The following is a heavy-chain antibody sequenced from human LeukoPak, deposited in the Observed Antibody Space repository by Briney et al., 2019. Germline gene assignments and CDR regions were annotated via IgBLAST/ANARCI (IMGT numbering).Heavy chain of an antibody. CDR3: ARSAGGYEDYYYYYGMDV. Sequence: GGSLRLSCAASGFTFSDYYMSWIRQAPGKGLEWVSYISSSGSTIYYADSVKGRFTISRDNAKNSLYLQMNSLRAKDTAVYYCARSAGGYEDYYYYYGMDVWGQGTTVTVSS. J-gene: IGHJ6*02. D-gene: IGHD5-12*01. V-gene: IGHV3-11*01. CDR1: GFTFSDYY. CDR2: ISSSGSTI.